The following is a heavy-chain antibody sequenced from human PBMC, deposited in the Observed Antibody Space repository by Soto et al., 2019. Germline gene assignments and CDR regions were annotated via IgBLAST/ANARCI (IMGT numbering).Heavy chain of an antibody. J-gene: IGHJ4*02. D-gene: IGHD3-22*01. Sequence: SGPTLVNPTQTLTLTCTFSGFSLSTSGVGVGWIRQPPGKALEWLALIYWNDDKRYSPSLKSKLTITKDNSKNQVVLTMTNMDPVDTATYYCAHSPLTYYYDSSGYYRHYYFDYWGQGTLVTV. V-gene: IGHV2-5*01. CDR3: AHSPLTYYYDSSGYYRHYYFDY. CDR2: IYWNDDK. CDR1: GFSLSTSGVG.